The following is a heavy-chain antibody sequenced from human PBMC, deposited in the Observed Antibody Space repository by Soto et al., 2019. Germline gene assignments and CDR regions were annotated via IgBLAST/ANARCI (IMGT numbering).Heavy chain of an antibody. J-gene: IGHJ5*02. V-gene: IGHV1-69*13. CDR2: IIPIFGTA. CDR3: AGAMIVVVIRGFDP. D-gene: IGHD3-22*01. CDR1: GGTFSSYA. Sequence: EASVKVSCKASGGTFSSYAISWVRQAPGQGLEWMGGIIPIFGTANYAQKFQGRVTITADESTSTAYMELSSLRSEDTAVYYCAGAMIVVVIRGFDPWGQGTLVTVSS.